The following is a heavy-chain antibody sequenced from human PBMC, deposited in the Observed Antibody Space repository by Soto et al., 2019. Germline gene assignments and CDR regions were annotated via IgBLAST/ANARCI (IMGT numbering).Heavy chain of an antibody. D-gene: IGHD6-6*01. CDR2: ISSSGSTI. Sequence: PGGSLRLSCAASGFTFSSYEMNWVRQAPGKGLEWVSYISSSGSTIYYADSVKGRFTISRDNAKNSLYLQMNSLRDEDTAVYYCARDTSIAARPFVIYYGMDVWGQGPTVTVSS. CDR3: ARDTSIAARPFVIYYGMDV. J-gene: IGHJ6*02. V-gene: IGHV3-48*03. CDR1: GFTFSSYE.